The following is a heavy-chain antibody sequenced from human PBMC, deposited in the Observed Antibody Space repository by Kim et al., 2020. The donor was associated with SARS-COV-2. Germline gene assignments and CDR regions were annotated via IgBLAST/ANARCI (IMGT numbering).Heavy chain of an antibody. CDR3: ARAWIVGATRGYYFDY. CDR2: INSDGSST. J-gene: IGHJ4*02. D-gene: IGHD1-26*01. CDR1: GFTFSSYW. V-gene: IGHV3-74*01. Sequence: GGSLRLSCAASGFTFSSYWMHWVRQAPGKGLVWVSRINSDGSSTSYADSVKGRFTISRDNAKNTLYLQMNSLRAEDTAVYYCARAWIVGATRGYYFDYWGQGTLVTVSS.